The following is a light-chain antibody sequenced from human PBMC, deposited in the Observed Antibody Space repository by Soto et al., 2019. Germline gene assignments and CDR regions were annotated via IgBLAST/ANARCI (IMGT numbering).Light chain of an antibody. CDR3: KQYNTYST. CDR1: QNIRNL. Sequence: DIQRTPSPSTLSAAVVYSVTITCRASQNIRNLLAWYQQKPGKAPKPLIYDASTLKTGVPSRFSGSGSGSEFNFTITGLQPDDFATYFCKQYNTYSTCGQGTRRAIK. V-gene: IGKV1-5*01. CDR2: DAS. J-gene: IGKJ5*01.